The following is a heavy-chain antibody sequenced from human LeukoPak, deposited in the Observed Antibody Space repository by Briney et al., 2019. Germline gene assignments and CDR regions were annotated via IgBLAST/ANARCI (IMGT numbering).Heavy chain of an antibody. CDR1: GFTFSNRA. D-gene: IGHD2-15*01. V-gene: IGHV3-23*01. J-gene: IGHJ4*02. Sequence: GGSLRLSCAASGFTFSNRAMTWVRQAPGKGLEWVSSVSDSGSNTYYADSVRGRFTISRDNSKNTLYLQMNSLRAEDTAVYYCARVKRDCSGGTCYSYDYWGQGTLVTASS. CDR3: ARVKRDCSGGTCYSYDY. CDR2: VSDSGSNT.